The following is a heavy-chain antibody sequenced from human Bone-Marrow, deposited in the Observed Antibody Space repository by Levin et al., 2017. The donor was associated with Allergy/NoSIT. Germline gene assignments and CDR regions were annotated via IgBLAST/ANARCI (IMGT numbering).Heavy chain of an antibody. D-gene: IGHD1-26*01. CDR2: ISSGRST. J-gene: IGHJ4*02. CDR1: GGSIRGGSYS. Sequence: SETLSLTCNVSGGSIRGGSYSWGWIRQPPEKGLEWIGTISSGRSTYYNPSFNSRLTISLDTSKNLFSLKLDSLTAADTAVYYCATRPSGFDYWGQGTLVTVA. CDR3: ATRPSGFDY. V-gene: IGHV4-39*01.